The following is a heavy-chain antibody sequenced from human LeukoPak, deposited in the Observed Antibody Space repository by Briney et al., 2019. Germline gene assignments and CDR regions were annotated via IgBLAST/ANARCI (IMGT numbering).Heavy chain of an antibody. CDR1: GGSISSGSYY. CDR2: IYTSGST. D-gene: IGHD3-9*01. J-gene: IGHJ3*02. Sequence: PSETLSLTCTVSGGSISSGSYYWSWIRQPAGKGLEWIGRIYTSGSTNYNPSLKSRVTISVDTSKNQFSLKLSSVTAADTAVYYCAKEYLDRKKGHVRVFDIWGHGTLVTVSS. V-gene: IGHV4-61*02. CDR3: AKEYLDRKKGHVRVFDI.